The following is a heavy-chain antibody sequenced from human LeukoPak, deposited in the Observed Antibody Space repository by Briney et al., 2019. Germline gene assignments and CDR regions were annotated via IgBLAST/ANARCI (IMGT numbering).Heavy chain of an antibody. J-gene: IGHJ5*01. CDR3: ARDLNTPRWFDS. CDR2: INPNSGGT. CDR1: GYTFTGYY. V-gene: IGHV1-2*06. Sequence: ASVKVSCKASGYTFTGYYMHWVRQAPGQGLEWMGRINPNSGGTNYAQKFQGRVTMTRDTSISTAYMELSRLRSDDTAVYYCARDLNTPRWFDSWGQGTLVTVSS.